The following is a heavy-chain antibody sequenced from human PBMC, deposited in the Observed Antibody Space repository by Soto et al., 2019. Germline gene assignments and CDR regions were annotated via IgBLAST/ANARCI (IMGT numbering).Heavy chain of an antibody. D-gene: IGHD4-17*01. Sequence: SETLSLTCTVSGGSISSGGYSWSWIRQPPGKGLEWIGYLYDGGSTYSNPSLKSRVIKSVDRSKNQFSLNLSSVTAADTAVYYCARTPVTQIFDYLGPGTLVTVSS. J-gene: IGHJ4*02. CDR3: ARTPVTQIFDY. CDR1: GGSISSGGYS. CDR2: LYDGGST. V-gene: IGHV4-30-2*01.